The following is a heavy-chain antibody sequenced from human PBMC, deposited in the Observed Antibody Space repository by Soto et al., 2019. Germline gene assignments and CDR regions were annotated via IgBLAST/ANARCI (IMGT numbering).Heavy chain of an antibody. D-gene: IGHD3-3*01. V-gene: IGHV1-69*08. Sequence: QVQLVQSGAEVRKPGSSVKVSCKAPGGTFSTYIISWVRQAPGQGLEWMGRIIPIPDITNYAQKFQGRVTVTAERSTSTPYMELTSLKSEDTAVYYCARDRITTRGDAFDLWGKGTMVTVSS. CDR1: GGTFSTYI. CDR3: ARDRITTRGDAFDL. J-gene: IGHJ3*01. CDR2: IIPIPDIT.